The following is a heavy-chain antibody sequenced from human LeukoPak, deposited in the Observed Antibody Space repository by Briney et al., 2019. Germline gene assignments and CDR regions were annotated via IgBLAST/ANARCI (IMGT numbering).Heavy chain of an antibody. J-gene: IGHJ4*02. Sequence: ASVKVSCKVSGYTLTELSMHWVRQAPGKGLEWKGGFDPEDGETIYAQKFQGRVTMTEDTSTDTAYMELSSLRSEDTAVYYCATSTAFWSGYLNWGQGTLVTVSS. CDR1: GYTLTELS. V-gene: IGHV1-24*01. CDR3: ATSTAFWSGYLN. D-gene: IGHD3-3*01. CDR2: FDPEDGET.